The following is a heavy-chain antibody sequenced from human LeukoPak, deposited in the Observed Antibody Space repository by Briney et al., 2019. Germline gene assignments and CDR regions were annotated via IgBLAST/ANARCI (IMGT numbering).Heavy chain of an antibody. CDR1: GFTFSSYG. CDR2: IRYDGSNK. CDR3: ARPQYCSSTSCPTEYFQH. J-gene: IGHJ1*01. D-gene: IGHD2-2*01. V-gene: IGHV3-33*08. Sequence: PGGSLRLSCSASGFTFSSYGMHWVRQARGKGLEWVAVIRYDGSNKYYADSVKGRFTISRDNSKNTLYLQMNSLRAEDTAVYYCARPQYCSSTSCPTEYFQHWGQGTLVTVSS.